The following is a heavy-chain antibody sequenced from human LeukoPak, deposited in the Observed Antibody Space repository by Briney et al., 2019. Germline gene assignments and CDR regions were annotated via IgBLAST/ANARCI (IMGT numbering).Heavy chain of an antibody. V-gene: IGHV1-69*13. CDR1: GYTFTSYG. D-gene: IGHD1-1*01. J-gene: IGHJ4*02. Sequence: GASVKVSCKASGYTFTSYGISWVRQAPGQGLEWMGGIIPIFGTANYAQKFQGRVTITADESTSTAYMELSSLRSEDTAVYYCARDVRNDGDYWGQGTLVTVSS. CDR2: IIPIFGTA. CDR3: ARDVRNDGDY.